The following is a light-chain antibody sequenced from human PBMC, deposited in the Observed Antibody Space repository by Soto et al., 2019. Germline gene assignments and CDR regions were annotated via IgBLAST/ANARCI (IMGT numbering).Light chain of an antibody. CDR2: EAS. V-gene: IGLV2-14*01. J-gene: IGLJ3*02. CDR1: SSDVGGYNF. CDR3: SSCRGITALV. Sequence: QSALTQPASVSGSPGQSITISCTGTSSDVGGYNFVSWYQQRPGKAPKLMIYEASNRPSGVSNRFSGSKSGNTASLTISGLQAEDEADYYCSSCRGITALVFGGGTKVTVL.